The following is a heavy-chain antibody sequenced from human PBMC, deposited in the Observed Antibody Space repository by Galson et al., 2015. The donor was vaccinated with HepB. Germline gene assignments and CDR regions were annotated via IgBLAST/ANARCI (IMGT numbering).Heavy chain of an antibody. Sequence: SVKVSCKASGGTFSSYAISWVRQAPGQGLEWMGGIIPIFGTANYAQKFQGRVTVTADESTSTAYMELSSLRSEDTAVYHCARGRERLELRGVQPHGLFSYYFDYWGQGTLVTVSS. J-gene: IGHJ4*02. D-gene: IGHD1-7*01. CDR3: ARGRERLELRGVQPHGLFSYYFDY. CDR1: GGTFSSYA. CDR2: IIPIFGTA. V-gene: IGHV1-69*13.